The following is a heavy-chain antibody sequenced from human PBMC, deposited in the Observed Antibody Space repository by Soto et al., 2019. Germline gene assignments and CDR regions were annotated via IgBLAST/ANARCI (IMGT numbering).Heavy chain of an antibody. Sequence: EVQLLESGGGLVQPGESLRLSCVVSGFTFSNYAMFWVRLAPGKGLEWVSGINHRGENTYNADSVKGQFTISRDNSKNTLYLQMNRLRAEDTALYYCAKGYSGGSFDYWGQGTLVTVSS. J-gene: IGHJ4*02. CDR3: AKGYSGGSFDY. D-gene: IGHD2-15*01. V-gene: IGHV3-23*01. CDR2: INHRGENT. CDR1: GFTFSNYA.